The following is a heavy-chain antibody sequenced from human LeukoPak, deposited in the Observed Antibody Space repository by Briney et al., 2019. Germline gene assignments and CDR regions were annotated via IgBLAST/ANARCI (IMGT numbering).Heavy chain of an antibody. CDR2: INPNSGGT. CDR3: ARVLVTMVRGVMAYFDY. CDR1: GYTFTGYY. V-gene: IGHV1-2*02. Sequence: AAVKVSCKASGYTFTGYYMHWVRHAPEQGLEWMGWINPNSGGTNYAQKFQGRVSMTRDTSISTAYIELSRLRSDDTAVYYCARVLVTMVRGVMAYFDYWGQGTLVTVSS. D-gene: IGHD3-10*01. J-gene: IGHJ4*02.